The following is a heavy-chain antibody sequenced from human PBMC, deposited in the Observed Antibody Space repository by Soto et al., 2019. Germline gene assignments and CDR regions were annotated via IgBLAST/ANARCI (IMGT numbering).Heavy chain of an antibody. V-gene: IGHV3-23*01. CDR1: GFTFSSYA. J-gene: IGHJ3*02. CDR2: ISGSGGST. CDR3: AKDLRWYYDSSGYYPYDAFDI. D-gene: IGHD3-22*01. Sequence: GGSLRLSCAASGFTFSSYAMSWVRQAPGKGLEWVSAISGSGGSTYYADSVKGRFTISRDNSKNTLYLQMNSLRAEDTAVYYCAKDLRWYYDSSGYYPYDAFDIWGQGTMVTVSS.